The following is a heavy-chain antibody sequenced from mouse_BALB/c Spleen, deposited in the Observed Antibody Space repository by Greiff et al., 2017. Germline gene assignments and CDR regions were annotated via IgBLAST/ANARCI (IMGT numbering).Heavy chain of an antibody. J-gene: IGHJ3*01. CDR3: TPLSSAY. V-gene: IGHV6-6*02. CDR1: GFTFSNYW. D-gene: IGHD2-3*01. Sequence: EVMLVESGGGLVQPGGSMKLSCVASGFTFSNYWMNWVRQSPEKGLEWVAEIRLKSNNYATHYAESVKGRFTISRDDSKSSVYLQMNNLRAEDTGIYYCTPLSSAYWGQGTLVTVSA. CDR2: IRLKSNNYAT.